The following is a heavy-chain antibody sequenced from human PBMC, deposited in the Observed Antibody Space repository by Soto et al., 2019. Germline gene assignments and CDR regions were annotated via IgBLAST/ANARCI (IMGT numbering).Heavy chain of an antibody. D-gene: IGHD1-1*01. CDR1: GASINSADYY. CDR3: ARYPLPTSWKPSGGFDL. J-gene: IGHJ3*01. V-gene: IGHV4-30-4*01. Sequence: SETLSLTCTVSGASINSADYYWARIRQSPGRGLEWIGHIYFSANTNYNPTLKSRVKMSLFTSKNQFSLTLTSVTAADSAMYFCARYPLPTSWKPSGGFDLWGQGTLVTVSS. CDR2: IYFSANT.